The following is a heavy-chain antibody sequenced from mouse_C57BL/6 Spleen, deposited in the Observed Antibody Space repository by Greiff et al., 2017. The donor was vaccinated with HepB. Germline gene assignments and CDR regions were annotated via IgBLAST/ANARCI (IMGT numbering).Heavy chain of an antibody. CDR3: TRDPYFDY. CDR1: GYTFTSYW. J-gene: IGHJ2*01. CDR2: IDPETGGT. Sequence: QVQLQQPGAELVRPGSSVKLSCKASGYTFTSYWMDWVKQTPVHGLEWIGAIDPETGGTAYNQKFKGKAILTADKSSSTAYMELRSLTSEDSAVYYCTRDPYFDYWGQGTTLTVSS. V-gene: IGHV1-15*01.